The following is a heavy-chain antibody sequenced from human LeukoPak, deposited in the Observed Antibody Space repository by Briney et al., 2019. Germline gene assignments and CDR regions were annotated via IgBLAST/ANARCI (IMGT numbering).Heavy chain of an antibody. J-gene: IGHJ4*02. CDR1: RFTFTNYA. Sequence: GGSLRLSCAASRFTFTNYAMSWVRQAPGKGLEWVSTISGSGESTYYADPVKGRFTMSRDNSKNTLYLQMNSLRAEDTAVYHCAKAGGRYCSSATCNRYDYWGQGALAIVSS. CDR3: AKAGGRYCSSATCNRYDY. V-gene: IGHV3-23*01. D-gene: IGHD2-2*02. CDR2: ISGSGEST.